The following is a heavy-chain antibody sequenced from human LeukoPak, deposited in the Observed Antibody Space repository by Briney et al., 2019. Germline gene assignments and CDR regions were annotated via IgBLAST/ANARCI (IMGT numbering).Heavy chain of an antibody. Sequence: GGTLRLSCAASGFPFGSYAMTWVRQAPGKGLEWVSGISGSGGKTYNADSLKGRFTISRDNSKNTLYLQMNSLRVEDTAIYYCAKSRGGSFPGGFDPWGHGTLVTISS. D-gene: IGHD2-15*01. CDR3: AKSRGGSFPGGFDP. J-gene: IGHJ5*02. CDR2: ISGSGGKT. V-gene: IGHV3-23*01. CDR1: GFPFGSYA.